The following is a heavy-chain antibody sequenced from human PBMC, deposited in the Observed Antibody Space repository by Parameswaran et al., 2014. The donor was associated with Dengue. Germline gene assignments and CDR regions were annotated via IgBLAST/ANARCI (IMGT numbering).Heavy chain of an antibody. D-gene: IGHD6-13*01. CDR2: INPSGGST. V-gene: IGHV1-46*01. J-gene: IGHJ6*03. Sequence: WVRQAPGQGLEWVGVINPSGGSTIYAEKFQGRVTMTRDTSTSTVYMDLSSLRSEDTAVYYCARDRAAAAPHSIFYYYMDVWGKGTTVTVSS. CDR3: ARDRAAAAPHSIFYYYMDV.